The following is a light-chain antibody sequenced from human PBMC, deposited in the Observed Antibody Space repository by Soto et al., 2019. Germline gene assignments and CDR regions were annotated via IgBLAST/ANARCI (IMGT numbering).Light chain of an antibody. CDR2: EVS. V-gene: IGLV2-14*01. CDR1: SSDVGGYNF. J-gene: IGLJ3*02. CDR3: SSYTINATWV. Sequence: QSALTQPASVSGSPGQSITIACTGTSSDVGGYNFVSWYQQHPGKAPKLIIYEVSDRPSGVSNRFSGSKSGNTASLTISGLQAEDECDYYCSSYTINATWVFGGGTTLTVL.